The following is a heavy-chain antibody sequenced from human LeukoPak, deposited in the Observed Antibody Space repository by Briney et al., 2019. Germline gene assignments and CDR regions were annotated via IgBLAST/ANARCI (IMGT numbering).Heavy chain of an antibody. CDR2: IYYSGST. D-gene: IGHD3-10*01. J-gene: IGHJ4*02. CDR1: GGSISSSSYY. V-gene: IGHV4-39*07. Sequence: PSETLSLTCTVSGGSISSSSYYWGWIRQPPGKGLEWIGSIYYSGSTYYNPSLKSRVTISVDTSKNQFSLKLSSVTAADTAVYYCARGLDSGSYYTSFDYWGQGTLVTVSS. CDR3: ARGLDSGSYYTSFDY.